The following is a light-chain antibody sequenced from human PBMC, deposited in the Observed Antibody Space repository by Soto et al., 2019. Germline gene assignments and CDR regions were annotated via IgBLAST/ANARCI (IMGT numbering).Light chain of an antibody. CDR3: QQRSNWPST. V-gene: IGKV3-11*01. CDR2: DAS. CDR1: QSISNY. J-gene: IGKJ4*01. Sequence: EIVLTQSPATLSLSPGERAAISCRASQSISNYLAWYQQKPGKAPRLLIYDASKRATGIPARFSGSGSGTDFTLTISSREPEDFAVYFCQQRSNWPSTFGGGTKVEI.